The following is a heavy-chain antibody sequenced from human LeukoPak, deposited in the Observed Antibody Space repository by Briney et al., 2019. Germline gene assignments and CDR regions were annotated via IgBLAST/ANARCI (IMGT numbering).Heavy chain of an antibody. CDR1: GFTFSNFA. D-gene: IGHD5/OR15-5a*01. CDR2: ISGSGDST. J-gene: IGHJ5*02. V-gene: IGHV3-23*01. CDR3: AKEDRASTFGFDP. Sequence: GGSLRLSRAASGFTFSNFAMSWVRQAPGKGLEWVSAISGSGDSTYYADSVKGRFTISRDNSKNTLYLQMNSLRAEDTAVYYCAKEDRASTFGFDPWGQGTLVTVSS.